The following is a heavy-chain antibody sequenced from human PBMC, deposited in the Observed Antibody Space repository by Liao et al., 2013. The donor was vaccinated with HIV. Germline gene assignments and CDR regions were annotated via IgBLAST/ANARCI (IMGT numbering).Heavy chain of an antibody. D-gene: IGHD5-24*01. J-gene: IGHJ4*02. CDR2: VNHSGST. CDR3: ARVGMATIWFKV. CDR1: GGSFSGYY. V-gene: IGHV4-34*01. Sequence: QVQLQQWGAGLLKPSETLSLTCAVYGGSFSGYYWSWIRQPPREGAWSGLGKVNHSGSTNYNPSLKSRVTISVDTSKNQFSLKLSSVTAADTAVYYCARVGMATIWFKVWGQGTLVTVSS.